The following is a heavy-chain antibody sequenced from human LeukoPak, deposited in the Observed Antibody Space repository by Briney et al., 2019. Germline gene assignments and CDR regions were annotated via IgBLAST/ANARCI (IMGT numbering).Heavy chain of an antibody. CDR3: AKDVRVGEYYGSGSYFDY. J-gene: IGHJ4*02. Sequence: GGSLRLSCAASGFTFSSYAMAWVRQSPGKGLEWVSCITGDGEYTYHTDSVKGRFTISRDKSRNYLQMNSLRGDDTAIYYCAKDVRVGEYYGSGSYFDYWGQGTLVTVSS. V-gene: IGHV3-23*01. D-gene: IGHD3-10*01. CDR2: ITGDGEYT. CDR1: GFTFSSYA.